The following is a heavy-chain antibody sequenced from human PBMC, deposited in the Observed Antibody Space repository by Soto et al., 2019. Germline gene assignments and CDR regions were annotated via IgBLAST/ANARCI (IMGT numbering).Heavy chain of an antibody. Sequence: SETLSLTCTVSGGYIRSGGYSWSWIRQPPGKGLEWIGYIYHSGSTYYNPSLKSRVTISVDRSKNQFSLKLSSVTAADTAVYYCAREGVSSSWYNYYGMDVWGQGTTVTVSS. D-gene: IGHD6-13*01. CDR3: AREGVSSSWYNYYGMDV. J-gene: IGHJ6*02. V-gene: IGHV4-30-2*01. CDR1: GGYIRSGGYS. CDR2: IYHSGST.